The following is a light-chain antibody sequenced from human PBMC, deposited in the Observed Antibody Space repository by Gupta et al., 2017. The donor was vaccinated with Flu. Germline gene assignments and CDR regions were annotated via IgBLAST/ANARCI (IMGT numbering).Light chain of an antibody. CDR2: DDS. V-gene: IGLV3-21*02. Sequence: SYVLTQPPSASVSPGQTARITCGGNDIGFKRVHWYQQKPGQAHVLCDHDDSDRPSGIPERGACSNSRNTDNPILSRVEAGNEADDDCQVWDSSSGLVVFGGGTKLTVI. J-gene: IGLJ2*01. CDR3: QVWDSSSGLVV. CDR1: DIGFKR.